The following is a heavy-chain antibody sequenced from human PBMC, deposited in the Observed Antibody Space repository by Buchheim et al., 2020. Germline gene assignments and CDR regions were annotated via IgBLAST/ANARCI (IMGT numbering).Heavy chain of an antibody. V-gene: IGHV3-21*06. CDR2: IGSISSYK. J-gene: IGHJ5*02. CDR1: GFNISTYS. CDR3: ARTRREYTYGSGDL. Sequence: EVHLLESGGGLVKPGGSLRLSCVASGFNISTYSMNWVRQAPGKGLEWVACIGSISSYKFEADSVKGRFTVSRDNAKNSLYLEMKRLRVEDTAIYYCARTRREYTYGSGDLWGQGTL. D-gene: IGHD5-18*01.